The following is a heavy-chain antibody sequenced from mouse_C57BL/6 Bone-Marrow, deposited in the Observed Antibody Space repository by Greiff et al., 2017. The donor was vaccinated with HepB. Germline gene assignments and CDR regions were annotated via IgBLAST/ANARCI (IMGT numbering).Heavy chain of an antibody. V-gene: IGHV1-22*01. CDR3: AIPRLRREFGFAY. D-gene: IGHD2-4*01. CDR1: GYTFTDYN. CDR2: INPNNGGT. Sequence: EVKLQESGPELVKPGASVKMSCKASGYTFTDYNMHWVKQSHGKSLEWIGYINPNNGGTSYNQKFKGKATLTVNKSSSTAYMELRSLTSEDSAVYYCAIPRLRREFGFAYWGQGTLVTVSA. J-gene: IGHJ3*01.